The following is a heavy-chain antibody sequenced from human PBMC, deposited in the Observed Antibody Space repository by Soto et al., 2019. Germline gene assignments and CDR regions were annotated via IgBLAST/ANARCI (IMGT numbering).Heavy chain of an antibody. V-gene: IGHV4-39*01. CDR3: ATHPLYGPLDH. CDR2: IYYSENT. D-gene: IGHD2-2*02. Sequence: KTSATLSLTCTVSGGSISSSSNHWGWIRQPPGKGLEWIVNIYYSENTYYNPSLKSRVTISVDTSKNQFSLRLTSVTAADTAVYYCATHPLYGPLDHWGQGTLVTVSS. CDR1: GGSISSSSNH. J-gene: IGHJ4*02.